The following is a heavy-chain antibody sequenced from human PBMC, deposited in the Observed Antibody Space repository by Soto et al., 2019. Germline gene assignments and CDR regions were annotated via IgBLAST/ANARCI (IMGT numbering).Heavy chain of an antibody. CDR2: IGISGDT. D-gene: IGHD2-15*01. J-gene: IGHJ4*02. V-gene: IGHV3-13*04. Sequence: PGGSLRLSCEASGFTFSKFDMHWVRQPTGKGLEWVSTIGISGDTYYAASVKGRFTISRDNANNSLSLQMNSLRAGDTALYFCARGQEVGAHFFDSWGQGTQVTVSS. CDR1: GFTFSKFD. CDR3: ARGQEVGAHFFDS.